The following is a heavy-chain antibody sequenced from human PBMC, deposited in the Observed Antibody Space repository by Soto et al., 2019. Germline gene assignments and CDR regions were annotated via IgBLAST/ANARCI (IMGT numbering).Heavy chain of an antibody. CDR1: GGSISSGGYD. CDR3: ARAWVEYSSSSVFDY. D-gene: IGHD6-6*01. Sequence: SETLSLTCTVSGGSISSGGYDWSWIRQHPGKGLEWIGYIYYSGSTYYNPSLKSRVTISVDTSKNQFSLKLSSVTAADTAVYYCARAWVEYSSSSVFDYWGQGTLVTVSS. CDR2: IYYSGST. V-gene: IGHV4-31*03. J-gene: IGHJ4*02.